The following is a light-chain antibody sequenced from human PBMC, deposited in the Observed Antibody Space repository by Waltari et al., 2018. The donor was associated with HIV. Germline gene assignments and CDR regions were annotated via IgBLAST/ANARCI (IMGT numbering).Light chain of an antibody. CDR1: SSDVGSYNL. Sequence: QYALTQPASVSGSPGQSLTMSCPGTSSDVGSYNLVSWYQQHPGKAPKLIISEVNKRPPGITNRFSGFKSGNTASLTITGLQAEDEADYHCCSYAIGGTFVFGGGTKVTVL. CDR2: EVN. J-gene: IGLJ2*01. V-gene: IGLV2-23*02. CDR3: CSYAIGGTFV.